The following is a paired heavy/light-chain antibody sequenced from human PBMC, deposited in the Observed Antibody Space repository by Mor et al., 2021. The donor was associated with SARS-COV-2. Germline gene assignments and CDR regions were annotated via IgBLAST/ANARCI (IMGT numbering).Heavy chain of an antibody. CDR3: ASPSPSVEMATDTGGRNYYGMDV. CDR1: GYTFTSYY. V-gene: IGHV1-46*03. J-gene: IGHJ6*02. D-gene: IGHD5-12*01. Sequence: QVQLVQSGAEVKKPGASVKVSCKASGYTFTSYYMHWVRQAPGQGLEWMGIINPSGGSTSYAQKFQGRVTMTRDTSTSTVYMELSSLRSEDTAVYYCASPSPSVEMATDTGGRNYYGMDVWGQGTTVTVSS. CDR2: INPSGGST.
Light chain of an antibody. J-gene: IGLJ2*01. CDR1: SSDVGNYKF. Sequence: QSALTQPASVSGSPGQSITISCTGASSDVGNYKFVSWYQYRPGKAPKLIIYEVNKRPSGVSDRLSGSKSGNTASLTISGLQADDEADYYCGSYTSANTVVLGGGTKVTVL. CDR3: GSYTSANTVV. CDR2: EVN. V-gene: IGLV2-14*01.